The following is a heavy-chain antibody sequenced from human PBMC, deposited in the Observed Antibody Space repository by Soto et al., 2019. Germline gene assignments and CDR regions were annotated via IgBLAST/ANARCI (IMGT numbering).Heavy chain of an antibody. CDR3: AKPLGIRVVDAFDI. CDR2: ISGSGGST. Sequence: EVKRLESGGGLVQPGGSLGLSCAASGFTFSSYAMSWLRQAPGKGLEWVSAISGSGGSTYYADSVKGRFTISRDNSKNTLYLQMNSLRAEDTAVYYCAKPLGIRVVDAFDIWGQGTMVTVSS. V-gene: IGHV3-23*01. CDR1: GFTFSSYA. D-gene: IGHD7-27*01. J-gene: IGHJ3*02.